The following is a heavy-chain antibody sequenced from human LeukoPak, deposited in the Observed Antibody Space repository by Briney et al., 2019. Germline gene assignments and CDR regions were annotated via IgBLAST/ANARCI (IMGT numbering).Heavy chain of an antibody. CDR2: ISYDGSNK. D-gene: IGHD3-22*01. V-gene: IGHV3-30*04. Sequence: GGSLRLSCAASGFTFSSYAMHWVRQAPGKGLEWVAVISYDGSNKYYADSVKGRFTISRDNSKNTLYLQINSLRAEDTAVYYCARDPQADSSGYYWYYYYYGMDVWGQGTTVTVSS. J-gene: IGHJ6*02. CDR1: GFTFSSYA. CDR3: ARDPQADSSGYYWYYYYYGMDV.